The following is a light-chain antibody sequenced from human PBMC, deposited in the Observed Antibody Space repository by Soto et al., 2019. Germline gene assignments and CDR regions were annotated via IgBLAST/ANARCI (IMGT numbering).Light chain of an antibody. CDR2: ENN. CDR1: SSNIGAGYE. V-gene: IGLV1-40*01. J-gene: IGLJ1*01. CDR3: QSYDSSLSGYV. Sequence: QSVLTQPPSVSEAPGQRVTISCTGSSSNIGAGYEAHWYQQVPGTAPKLLIYENNNRPSGVPDRFSGSKSGTSPSLAITGRQGDDEADSYCQSYDSSLSGYVFGTGTKLTVL.